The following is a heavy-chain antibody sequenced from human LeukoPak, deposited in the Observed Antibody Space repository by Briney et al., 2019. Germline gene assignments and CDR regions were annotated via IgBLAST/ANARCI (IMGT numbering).Heavy chain of an antibody. J-gene: IGHJ2*01. CDR2: FDPEDGET. CDR1: GYTLTELS. CDR3: ARSYYDSSGYPSRVWYFDL. V-gene: IGHV1-24*01. Sequence: ASVKVSCKVSGYTLTELSMHWVRQAPGKGLEWMGGFDPEDGETIYAQKFQGRVTMTEDTSTDTAYMELSSLRSEDTAVYYCARSYYDSSGYPSRVWYFDLWGRGTLVTVSS. D-gene: IGHD3-22*01.